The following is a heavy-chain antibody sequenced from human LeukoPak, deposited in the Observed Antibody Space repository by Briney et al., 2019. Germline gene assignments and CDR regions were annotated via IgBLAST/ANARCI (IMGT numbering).Heavy chain of an antibody. CDR3: ARHLGYQLRRGYYYVMDV. J-gene: IGHJ6*02. CDR2: VYYSGST. V-gene: IGHV4-59*08. CDR1: GGSISSYY. Sequence: SETLSLTCTVSGGSISSYYWSWIQQPPGKGLEWIGYVYYSGSTDYNPSLKSRVTISVDTSKNQFSLKLSPVTAADTAVYYCARHLGYQLRRGYYYVMDVWGPGTTVTVSS. D-gene: IGHD2-2*01.